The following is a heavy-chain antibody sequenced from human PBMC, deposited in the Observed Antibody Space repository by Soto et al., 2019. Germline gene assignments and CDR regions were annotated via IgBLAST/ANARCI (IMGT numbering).Heavy chain of an antibody. CDR2: IYYSGST. Sequence: QLQLQESGPGLVKPSQTLSLACTVSGGSFSSGGYYWSWIRQLPGKGLEWLGYIYYSGSTYYNPSLKSRFTISLDTSKNQFSRKLSSVTAADTAVYYCARATSFSGHHGYWGQGTLVTVSS. D-gene: IGHD2-8*02. V-gene: IGHV4-31*03. CDR1: GGSFSSGGYY. J-gene: IGHJ4*02. CDR3: ARATSFSGHHGY.